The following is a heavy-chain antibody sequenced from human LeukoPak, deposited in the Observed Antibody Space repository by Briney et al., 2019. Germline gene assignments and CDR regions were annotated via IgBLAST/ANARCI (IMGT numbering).Heavy chain of an antibody. CDR1: GFTFSSYA. V-gene: IGHV3-30*04. Sequence: GGSLRLSCAASGFTFSSYAMHWVRQAPGKGLEGVAVISYDGSNKYYADSVKGRFTISRDNSKDTLYLQVNSLRAEDTAVYYCARDDDGTFDYWGQGTLVTVSS. J-gene: IGHJ4*02. D-gene: IGHD2/OR15-2a*01. CDR3: ARDDDGTFDY. CDR2: ISYDGSNK.